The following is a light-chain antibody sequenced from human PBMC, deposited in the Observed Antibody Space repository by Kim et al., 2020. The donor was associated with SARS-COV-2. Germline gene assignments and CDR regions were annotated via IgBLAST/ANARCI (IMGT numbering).Light chain of an antibody. CDR2: DAS. Sequence: ASLGDRVTITCPASQDISNYLNWYQQKPAKAPNLLIFDASYLETGVPSMFSGSGSGTDFTFTISSLQPEDIATYYCQQYDNRLWTFGQGTKVDIK. V-gene: IGKV1-33*01. J-gene: IGKJ1*01. CDR1: QDISNY. CDR3: QQYDNRLWT.